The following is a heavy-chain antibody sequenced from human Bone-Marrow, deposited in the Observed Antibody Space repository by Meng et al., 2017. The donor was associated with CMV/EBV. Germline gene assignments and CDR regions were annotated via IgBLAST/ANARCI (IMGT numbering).Heavy chain of an antibody. V-gene: IGHV3-7*01. J-gene: IGHJ4*02. D-gene: IGHD4-11*01. CDR2: IKHDGSEK. CDR1: GFTFSSYA. Sequence: GESLKISCAASGFTFSSYAMHWVRQAPGKGLEWVANIKHDGSEKYYVDSVTGRFSISRDNAENSLYLQMNSLRAEDTAVYYCAREIPGGTVTMDYWGQATLVTVSS. CDR3: AREIPGGTVTMDY.